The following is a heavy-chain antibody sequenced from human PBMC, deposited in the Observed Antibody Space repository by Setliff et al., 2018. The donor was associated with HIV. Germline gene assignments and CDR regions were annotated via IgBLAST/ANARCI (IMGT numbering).Heavy chain of an antibody. V-gene: IGHV1-18*01. CDR3: ARRADWFDL. Sequence: GASVKVSCKASGYAFSRFSPTWVRQAPGQGLEWMGWISDYNNNVEYAEKFQGRVTMTKDTSTGIAYLELRSLRPDDTALYFCARRADWFDLWGQGTLVTVSS. CDR1: GYAFSRFS. CDR2: ISDYNNNV. J-gene: IGHJ5*02.